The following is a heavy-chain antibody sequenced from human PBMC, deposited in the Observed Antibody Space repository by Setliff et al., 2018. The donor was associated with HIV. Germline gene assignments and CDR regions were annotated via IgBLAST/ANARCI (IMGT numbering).Heavy chain of an antibody. CDR1: GFSFSNYN. Sequence: GGSLRLSCAVSGFSFSNYNMNWVRQAPGKGLEWISSISRDSRYIYYADSVRGRFTISRDDAKNSLYLQMYSLRAEDTAIYYCARDRASSAYYSHFDYWGQGSLVTVSS. CDR3: ARDRASSAYYSHFDY. J-gene: IGHJ4*02. D-gene: IGHD3-22*01. CDR2: ISRDSRYI. V-gene: IGHV3-21*01.